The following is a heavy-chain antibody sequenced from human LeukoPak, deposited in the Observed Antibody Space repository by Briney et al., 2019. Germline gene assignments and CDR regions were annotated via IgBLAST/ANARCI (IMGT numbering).Heavy chain of an antibody. Sequence: SETLSLTCTVSGGSISSSSYYWAWIRQPPGKGLEWIGSLYYSGSAYYNPSLKSRVTISVDTSKNQFSLKLTSVTAADTAVYYCARLPISSWSFGHWGQGTLVTVSS. CDR2: LYYSGSA. CDR1: GGSISSSSYY. D-gene: IGHD6-13*01. J-gene: IGHJ4*02. V-gene: IGHV4-39*01. CDR3: ARLPISSWSFGH.